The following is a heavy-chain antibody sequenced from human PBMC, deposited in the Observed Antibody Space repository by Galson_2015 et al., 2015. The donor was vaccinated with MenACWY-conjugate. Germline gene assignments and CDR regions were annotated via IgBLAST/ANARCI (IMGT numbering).Heavy chain of an antibody. CDR2: IYWDDEK. V-gene: IGHV2-5*02. CDR1: GFSLSTNKMG. CDR3: AHRRHWGLREKPDAFDV. Sequence: PALVKPTQTLTLTCTFSGFSLSTNKMGVGWIRQPPGKALEWLALIYWDDEKHYNPSLKSRLTITKDTSKNQVVLTLTNMDPVDTGTYYCAHRRHWGLREKPDAFDVWGQG. J-gene: IGHJ3*01. D-gene: IGHD7-27*01.